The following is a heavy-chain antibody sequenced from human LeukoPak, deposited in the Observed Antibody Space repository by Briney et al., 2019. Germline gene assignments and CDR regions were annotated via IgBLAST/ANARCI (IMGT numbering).Heavy chain of an antibody. CDR3: ARTTRVVPAAKVVYYYMDV. CDR1: GGTFSSYA. V-gene: IGHV1-69*05. D-gene: IGHD2-2*01. J-gene: IGHJ6*03. Sequence: SVKASCKASGGTFSSYAISWVRQAPGQGLEWMGGIIPIFGTANYAQKFQGRVTITTDESTSTAYMELSSLRSEDTAVYYCARTTRVVPAAKVVYYYMDVWGKGTTVTVSS. CDR2: IIPIFGTA.